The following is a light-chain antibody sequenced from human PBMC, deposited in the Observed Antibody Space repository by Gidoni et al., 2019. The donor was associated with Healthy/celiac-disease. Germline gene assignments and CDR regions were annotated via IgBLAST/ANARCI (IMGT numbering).Light chain of an antibody. J-gene: IGLJ2*01. CDR3: QAWDSSTVV. CDR2: QDS. V-gene: IGLV3-1*01. CDR1: KLGDKY. Sequence: SYELTQPPSVSVSPGQTASITCSGDKLGDKYACWYQQKPGQSPVLVIYQDSKRPSGIPERFSCSNSGNTATLTIRGTQAMDEADYYCQAWDSSTVVFGGGTKLTVL.